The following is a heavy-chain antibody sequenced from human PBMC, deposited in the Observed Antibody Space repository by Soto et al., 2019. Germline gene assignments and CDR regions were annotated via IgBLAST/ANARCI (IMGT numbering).Heavy chain of an antibody. CDR3: ARPASIGVSDGFDI. Sequence: QLQLQESGPGLVQPSETLSLTCTVSGGSISSSYYWGWIRQPPGKGLEWIGSIYYLGSTYYNPSLKSRVTISVDTSKNQFSLKVRSVTAADTAIYSCARPASIGVSDGFDIWGQGTMVTVYS. CDR2: IYYLGST. D-gene: IGHD2-2*01. CDR1: GGSISSSYY. J-gene: IGHJ3*02. V-gene: IGHV4-39*01.